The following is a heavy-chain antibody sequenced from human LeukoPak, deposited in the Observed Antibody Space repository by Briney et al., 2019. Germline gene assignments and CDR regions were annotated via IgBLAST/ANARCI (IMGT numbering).Heavy chain of an antibody. D-gene: IGHD6-13*01. CDR2: ISDSGGNT. Sequence: TGGSLRLSCAASGFTFSNYGMSWFRQAPGKGLEWVSGISDSGGNTYYADSVKGRFTISRDNSKNTVYLQMNSLRAEDTAVYYCAKGAAATGDFWGQGTLVTVSS. CDR1: GFTFSNYG. V-gene: IGHV3-23*01. J-gene: IGHJ4*02. CDR3: AKGAAATGDF.